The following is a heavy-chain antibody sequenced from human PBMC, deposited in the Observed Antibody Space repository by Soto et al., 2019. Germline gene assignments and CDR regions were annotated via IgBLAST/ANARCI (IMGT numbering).Heavy chain of an antibody. CDR1: GWSSGGYY. J-gene: IGHJ3*01. D-gene: IGHD1-1*01. CDR2: VNPSGST. Sequence: QVQPQQWGAGLLKPSATLSLTCDVYGWSSGGYYLSWIRQPPGHGLEWIGEVNPSGSTNFNPSLKPRVTISMDASEKHLALRLSSVTAADTAVYYCARGDTVNGMNVFDVWDQGTMVTVSS. CDR3: ARGDTVNGMNVFDV. V-gene: IGHV4-34*01.